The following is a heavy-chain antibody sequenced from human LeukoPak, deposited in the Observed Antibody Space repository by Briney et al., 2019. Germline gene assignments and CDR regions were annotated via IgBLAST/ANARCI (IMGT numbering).Heavy chain of an antibody. V-gene: IGHV1-18*01. CDR3: ARGESIPGIANDY. CDR2: ISAYNGNT. D-gene: IGHD6-13*01. J-gene: IGHJ4*02. Sequence: ASVKVSCKTSGYTFNHFGISWVRQAPGQGLEWMGWISAYNGNTNYAQKLQGRVTMTTDTSTSTAYMELRSLRSDDTAVYYCARGESIPGIANDYWGQGTLVTVSS. CDR1: GYTFNHFG.